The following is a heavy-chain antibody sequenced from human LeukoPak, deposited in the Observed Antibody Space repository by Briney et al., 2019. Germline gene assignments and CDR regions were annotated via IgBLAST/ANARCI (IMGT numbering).Heavy chain of an antibody. D-gene: IGHD2-21*02. J-gene: IGHJ5*02. CDR1: GYTLTELS. CDR2: FDPEDGET. CDR3: ASLVTAIRGVDWFDP. V-gene: IGHV1-24*01. Sequence: ASVKVSCKVSGYTLTELSMHWVRQAPGKRLEWMGGFDPEDGETIYAHKFQGRVTMTEDTSTDTAYMELSSLRSEDTAVYYCASLVTAIRGVDWFDPWGQGTLVTVSS.